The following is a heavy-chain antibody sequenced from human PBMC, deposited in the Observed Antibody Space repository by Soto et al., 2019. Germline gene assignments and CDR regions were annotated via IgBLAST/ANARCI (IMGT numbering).Heavy chain of an antibody. CDR3: ARNYGPGYTLDY. Sequence: PSETLSLTCTVSGGSISSYYWSWIRQPPGKGLEWIGYIYYSGSTNYNPSLKSRVTISVDTSKNQFSLKLSSVTAADTAVYYCARNYGPGYTLDYWGQGTLVTVSS. J-gene: IGHJ4*02. D-gene: IGHD3-10*01. CDR2: IYYSGST. CDR1: GGSISSYY. V-gene: IGHV4-59*08.